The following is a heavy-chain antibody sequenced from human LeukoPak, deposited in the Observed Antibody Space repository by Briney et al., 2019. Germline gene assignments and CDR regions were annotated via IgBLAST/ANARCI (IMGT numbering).Heavy chain of an antibody. Sequence: GGSLRLSCAASGFTFSSYGMHWVRQAPGKGLEWVAVISYDGSNKYYADSVKGRFTISRDNSKNTLYLQMNSLRAEDTAVYYCAKDLGSITMIVVGAFDIWGQGTMVTVSS. CDR2: ISYDGSNK. D-gene: IGHD3-22*01. CDR3: AKDLGSITMIVVGAFDI. CDR1: GFTFSSYG. V-gene: IGHV3-30*18. J-gene: IGHJ3*02.